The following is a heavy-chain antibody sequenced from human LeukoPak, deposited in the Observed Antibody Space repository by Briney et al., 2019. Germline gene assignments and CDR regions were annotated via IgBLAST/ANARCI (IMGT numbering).Heavy chain of an antibody. CDR2: INHSGST. CDR1: GGSFSGYY. D-gene: IGHD1-26*01. Sequence: SETLSLTCAVYGGSFSGYYWSWIRQPPGKGLEWIGEINHSGSTNYNPSLKSRVTISVDTSKNQFSLKLSSVTAADTDVYYCARGGGGAIVGATSENYYYYYGMDVWGQGTTVTVSS. CDR3: ARGGGGAIVGATSENYYYYYGMDV. J-gene: IGHJ6*02. V-gene: IGHV4-34*01.